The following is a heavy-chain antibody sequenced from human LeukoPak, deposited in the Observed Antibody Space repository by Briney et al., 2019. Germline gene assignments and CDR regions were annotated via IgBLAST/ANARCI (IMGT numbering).Heavy chain of an antibody. J-gene: IGHJ5*02. CDR2: ISPYNGNT. CDR3: ARGGAVPPDAKSWFDP. Sequence: PRASVKVSCKASGYTFTGHYMHWVRQAPGQGLEWMGWISPYNGNTNYAQKFQGRVTMTTDKSTTTAYMELRSLRSDDTAVYYCARGGAVPPDAKSWFDPWGQGTLVTVSS. D-gene: IGHD2-2*01. V-gene: IGHV1-18*04. CDR1: GYTFTGHY.